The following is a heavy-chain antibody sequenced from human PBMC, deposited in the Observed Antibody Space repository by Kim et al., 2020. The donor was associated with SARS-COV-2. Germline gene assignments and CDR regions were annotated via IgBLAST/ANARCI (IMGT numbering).Heavy chain of an antibody. V-gene: IGHV3-33*01. D-gene: IGHD6-6*01. Sequence: GGSLRLSCAASGFTFSSYGMHWVRQAPGKGLEWVAVIWYDGSNKYYADSVKGRFTISRDNSKNTLYLQMNSLRAEDTAVYYCASGSSPFDHWGQGTLVTVSS. J-gene: IGHJ5*02. CDR2: IWYDGSNK. CDR3: ASGSSPFDH. CDR1: GFTFSSYG.